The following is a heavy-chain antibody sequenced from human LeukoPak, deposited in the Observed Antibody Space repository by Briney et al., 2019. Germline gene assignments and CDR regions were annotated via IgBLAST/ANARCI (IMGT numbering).Heavy chain of an antibody. D-gene: IGHD6-25*01. CDR3: AKDRSIAAAYYFDY. V-gene: IGHV3-21*01. Sequence: PGGSLRLSCAASGFTFSSYSMNWVRQAPGKGLEWVSSISSSSYIYYADSVKGRFTISRDNSKNTLYLQMNSLRAEDTAVYYCAKDRSIAAAYYFDYWGQGTLVTVSS. J-gene: IGHJ4*02. CDR1: GFTFSSYS. CDR2: ISSSSYI.